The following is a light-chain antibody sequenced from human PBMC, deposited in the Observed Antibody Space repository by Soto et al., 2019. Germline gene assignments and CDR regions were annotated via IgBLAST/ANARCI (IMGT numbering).Light chain of an antibody. CDR2: GAS. Sequence: EIVLTQSPATLSVAPGERATLSCRASQSVRSNLAWYQQKPGQAPRLLIYGASTRVTGIPARFSGSGSGTEFTLTISSLQSEDFAVYYCQQYHNWWTFGQGTKVDIK. J-gene: IGKJ1*01. CDR1: QSVRSN. CDR3: QQYHNWWT. V-gene: IGKV3-15*01.